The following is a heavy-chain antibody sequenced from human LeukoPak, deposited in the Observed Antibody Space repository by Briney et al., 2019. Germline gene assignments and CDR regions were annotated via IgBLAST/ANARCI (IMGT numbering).Heavy chain of an antibody. Sequence: GGSLRLSCEASGFTFTTYSMTWVRQAPGKGLEWVSIISSGSSAIFSADALKGRFTISRDDAKNLLYLDMSSLRAEDTAVYYCARGPSGYHNTGGQGTLVTVSS. CDR1: GFTFTTYS. J-gene: IGHJ4*02. CDR3: ARGPSGYHNT. V-gene: IGHV3-21*01. CDR2: ISSGSSAI. D-gene: IGHD5-12*01.